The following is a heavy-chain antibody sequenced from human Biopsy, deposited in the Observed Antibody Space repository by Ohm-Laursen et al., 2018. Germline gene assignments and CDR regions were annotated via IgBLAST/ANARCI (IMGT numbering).Heavy chain of an antibody. CDR3: AREAIGVATTFDL. V-gene: IGHV4-59*01. CDR2: IYYNGDT. CDR1: DVSISTYY. J-gene: IGHJ3*01. Sequence: SETLSLTCIVSDVSISTYYWSWIRQSPGRGLEWIAHIYYNGDTDYNPSLKSRVTISLDAPKNQFSLKMSAVTAADTAIYYCAREAIGVATTFDLWGQGTMVAVSS. D-gene: IGHD5-12*01.